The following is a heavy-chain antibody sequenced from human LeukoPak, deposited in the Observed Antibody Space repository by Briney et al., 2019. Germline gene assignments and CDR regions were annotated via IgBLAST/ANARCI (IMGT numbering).Heavy chain of an antibody. D-gene: IGHD2-8*01. CDR1: GYTFTGYY. V-gene: IGHV1-2*02. Sequence: ASVKVSCKASGYTFTGYYMHWVRQAPGQGLERMGWINPNSGGTNYAQKFQGRVTMTRDTSISTAYMELSRLRSDDTAVYYCARAPILMVYAKDWGQGTLVTVSS. CDR3: ARAPILMVYAKD. J-gene: IGHJ4*02. CDR2: INPNSGGT.